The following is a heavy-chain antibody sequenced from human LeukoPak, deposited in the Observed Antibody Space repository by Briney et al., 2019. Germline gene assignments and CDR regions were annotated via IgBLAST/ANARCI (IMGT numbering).Heavy chain of an antibody. D-gene: IGHD3-16*01. J-gene: IGHJ4*02. CDR1: GGSISRGSYY. CDR2: IYTSGST. CDR3: ARDWGYGQDY. V-gene: IGHV4-61*02. Sequence: PSETLSLTCTVSGGSISRGSYYWRWLRQPAGKGLEWIGRIYTSGSTNYNPSLKSRVTISVDTSKNQFSLKLSSVTAADTAVYYCARDWGYGQDYWGQGTLGTVPS.